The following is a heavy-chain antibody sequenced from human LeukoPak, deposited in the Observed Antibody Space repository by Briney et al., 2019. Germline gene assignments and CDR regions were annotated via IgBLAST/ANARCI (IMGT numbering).Heavy chain of an antibody. CDR1: GGSISSGGYY. CDR3: ARDSWSSISSGPEY. V-gene: IGHV4-30-2*01. Sequence: MASQTLSLTCTVSGGSISSGGYYWSWIRQPPGKGLEWIGYIHHSGSTYYNPSLKSRVTISVDRSKNQFSLKLSSVTAADTAVYYCARDSWSSISSGPEYWGQGILVTVSS. J-gene: IGHJ4*02. CDR2: IHHSGST.